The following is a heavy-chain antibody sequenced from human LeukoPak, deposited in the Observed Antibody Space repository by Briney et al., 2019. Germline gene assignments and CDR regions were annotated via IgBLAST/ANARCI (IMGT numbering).Heavy chain of an antibody. D-gene: IGHD2-2*01. V-gene: IGHV3-48*01. CDR3: ARDAIMDV. CDR2: ISSNGTTR. J-gene: IGHJ6*03. Sequence: GGSLRLSCAASGFTFSTYSMNWVRQAPGKGQEWVSYISSNGTTRYYADSVKGRFTISRDNAKNSLYLQMNSLRAEDTAVYYCARDAIMDVWGKGTTVTVSS. CDR1: GFTFSTYS.